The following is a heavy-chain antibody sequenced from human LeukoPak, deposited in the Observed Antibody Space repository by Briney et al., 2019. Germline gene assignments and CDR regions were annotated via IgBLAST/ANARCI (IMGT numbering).Heavy chain of an antibody. CDR3: AKPVYYDSSGYPPAFFDY. D-gene: IGHD3-22*01. CDR2: ISGSGGST. V-gene: IGHV3-23*01. Sequence: PGGSLRLSCAASGFTFSNYAMIWVRQAPGKGLEWVSAISGSGGSTYYADSVKGRFTISRDNSKNTLYLQMNSLRAEDTAVYYCAKPVYYDSSGYPPAFFDYWGQGTLVTVST. J-gene: IGHJ4*02. CDR1: GFTFSNYA.